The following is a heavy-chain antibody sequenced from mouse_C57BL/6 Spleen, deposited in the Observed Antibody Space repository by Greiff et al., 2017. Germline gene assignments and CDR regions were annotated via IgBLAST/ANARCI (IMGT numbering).Heavy chain of an antibody. D-gene: IGHD5-1*01. CDR1: GYAFSSSW. V-gene: IGHV1-82*01. Sequence: VQVVESGPELVKPGASVKISCKASGYAFSSSWMNWVKQRPGTGLEWIGRIYPGDGDTNYNGKFKGKATLTADKSSSTAYMQLSSLTSEDSAVYFCARGYLYSMDYWGQGTLVTVS. J-gene: IGHJ4*01. CDR3: ARGYLYSMDY. CDR2: IYPGDGDT.